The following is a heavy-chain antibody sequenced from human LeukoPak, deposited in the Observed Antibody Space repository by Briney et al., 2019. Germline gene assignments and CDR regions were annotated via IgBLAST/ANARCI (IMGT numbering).Heavy chain of an antibody. CDR3: ARDNYAGANWFDP. Sequence: SVKLSCTASQPPFSSYAISWLRQAPGLGLEWRRGIIPIFGTANYAQKFQGRVTITTDESTSTAYMELSSLRSEDTAVYYCARDNYAGANWFDPWGQGTLVTVSS. CDR1: QPPFSSYA. CDR2: IIPIFGTA. V-gene: IGHV1-69*05. D-gene: IGHD1-7*01. J-gene: IGHJ5*02.